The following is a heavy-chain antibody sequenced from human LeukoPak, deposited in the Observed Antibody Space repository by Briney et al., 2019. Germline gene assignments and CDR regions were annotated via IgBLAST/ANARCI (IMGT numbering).Heavy chain of an antibody. CDR2: FWSDGINK. CDR1: GFTFSIYG. J-gene: IGHJ4*02. Sequence: PGGSLRLSCAASGFTFSIYGIHWVRQAPGKGLEWVAVFWSDGINKYYADSVKGRFTISRDNSKNTLYLQMNSLRAEDTAVYYCAKAPTRISSQGLSLPDFDYWGQGTLVTVSS. CDR3: AKAPTRISSQGLSLPDFDY. V-gene: IGHV3-33*06. D-gene: IGHD6-13*01.